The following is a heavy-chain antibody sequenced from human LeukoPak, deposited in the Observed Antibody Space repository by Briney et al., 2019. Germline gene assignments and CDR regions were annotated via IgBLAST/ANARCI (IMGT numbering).Heavy chain of an antibody. D-gene: IGHD6-13*01. CDR1: GFSLSTSGVG. J-gene: IGHJ3*02. CDR3: AHSGIAADPGSFDI. CDR2: IYWDDDK. Sequence: SGPTLVKPTQTLTLTCTFSGFSLSTSGVGVGWIRQPPGKALEWLALIYWDDDKRYSPSLKSRLTITKDTSKNQVVHTMTNMDPVDTATYYCAHSGIAADPGSFDIWGQGTMVTVSS. V-gene: IGHV2-5*02.